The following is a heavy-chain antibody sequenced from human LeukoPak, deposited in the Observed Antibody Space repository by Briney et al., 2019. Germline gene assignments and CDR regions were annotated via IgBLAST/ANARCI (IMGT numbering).Heavy chain of an antibody. J-gene: IGHJ4*02. CDR3: ASLDTAMVAFDY. D-gene: IGHD5-18*01. CDR2: IYTSGST. V-gene: IGHV4-4*07. Sequence: PSETLSLTCTGSGGSISSYYWSWIRQPAGKGLDWIGRIYTSGSTNYNPSLKSRVTMSVDTSKNQFSLKLSSVTAADTAVYYCASLDTAMVAFDYWGQGTLVTVSS. CDR1: GGSISSYY.